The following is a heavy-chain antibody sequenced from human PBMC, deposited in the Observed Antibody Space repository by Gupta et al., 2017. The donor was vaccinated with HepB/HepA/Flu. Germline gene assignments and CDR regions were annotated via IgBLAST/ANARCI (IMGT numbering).Heavy chain of an antibody. Sequence: EVQLVESGGGLVKPGGSLRLSCAASGFTFRSYSMNWVRQAPGKGLEWVSSISSSSSYIYYADSVKGRFTSSRDNAKNSLYLQMNSLRAEDTDVYYCARDAELKTYYYYYYMDVWGKGTTVTGSS. CDR3: ARDAELKTYYYYYYMDV. CDR2: ISSSSSYI. D-gene: IGHD1-26*01. CDR1: GFTFRSYS. J-gene: IGHJ6*03. V-gene: IGHV3-21*01.